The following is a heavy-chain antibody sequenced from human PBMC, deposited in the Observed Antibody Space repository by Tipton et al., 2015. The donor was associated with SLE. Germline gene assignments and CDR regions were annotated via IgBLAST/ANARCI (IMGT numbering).Heavy chain of an antibody. V-gene: IGHV4-4*02. CDR3: ARHSWEQPFDN. J-gene: IGHJ4*02. D-gene: IGHD1/OR15-1a*01. CDR1: GGSIGSLPW. CDR2: IHHDTGTT. Sequence: TLSLTCAVSGGSIGSLPWWSWVRQPPGKGLEWIGEIHHDTGTTNYNPSLESRVTISVDTSKNQFSLKLTSVTAADTAVYYCARHSWEQPFDNWGQGTLVTVSS.